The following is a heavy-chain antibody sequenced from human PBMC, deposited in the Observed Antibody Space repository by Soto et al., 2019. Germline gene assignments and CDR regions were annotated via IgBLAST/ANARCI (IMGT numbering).Heavy chain of an antibody. CDR3: ASQVRDYDFWSGYAKGYYYGMDV. CDR1: GGSISSYY. D-gene: IGHD3-3*01. Sequence: SETLSLTCTVSGGSISSYYWSWIRQPPGKGLEWIGYIYYSGSTYYNPSLKSRVTISVDTSKNQFSLKLSSVTAADTAVYYCASQVRDYDFWSGYAKGYYYGMDVWGQGTTVTVS. J-gene: IGHJ6*02. V-gene: IGHV4-59*08. CDR2: IYYSGST.